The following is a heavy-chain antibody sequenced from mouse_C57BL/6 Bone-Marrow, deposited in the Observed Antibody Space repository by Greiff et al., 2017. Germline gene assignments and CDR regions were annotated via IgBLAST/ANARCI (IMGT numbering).Heavy chain of an antibody. D-gene: IGHD1-1*01. CDR2: IDPSDSEN. CDR3: ARSNYGSSPWYFDV. CDR1: GYTFTSYW. Sequence: VQLQQPGAELVRPGSSVKLSCKASGYTFTSYWMHWVKQRPIQGLEWIGNIDPSDSENNYNQKFKDKATLTVDKSSSPAYMQLSSLTSEDSAVYYGARSNYGSSPWYFDVWGTGTTVTVSS. V-gene: IGHV1-52*01. J-gene: IGHJ1*03.